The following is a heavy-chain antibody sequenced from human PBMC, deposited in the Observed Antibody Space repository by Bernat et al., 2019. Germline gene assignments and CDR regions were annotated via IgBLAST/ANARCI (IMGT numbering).Heavy chain of an antibody. CDR1: GGSFSGYY. CDR2: INHSGST. D-gene: IGHD2-15*01. Sequence: QVQLQQWGAGLLKPSETLSLTCAVYGGSFSGYYWSWFRQPPGKGLEGIGEINHSGSTNYNPSLKSRVTISVDTSKNQFSLKLSSVTAADTAVYYCARGGIVVVVAAANWYFDLWGRGTLVTVSS. J-gene: IGHJ2*01. CDR3: ARGGIVVVVAAANWYFDL. V-gene: IGHV4-34*01.